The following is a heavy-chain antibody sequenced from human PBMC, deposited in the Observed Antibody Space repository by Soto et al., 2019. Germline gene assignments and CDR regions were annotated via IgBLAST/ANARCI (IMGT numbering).Heavy chain of an antibody. V-gene: IGHV3-30-3*01. CDR2: ISYDGSNK. CDR3: ARTNRLNSSPYYYYGMDV. CDR1: GFTFSSYA. J-gene: IGHJ6*02. Sequence: GGSLRLSCAASGFTFSSYAMHWVRQAPGKGLEWVAVISYDGSNKYYADSVKGRFTISRDNSKNTLYLQMNSLRAEDTAVYYCARTNRLNSSPYYYYGMDVWGQGTTVTVSS. D-gene: IGHD5-18*01.